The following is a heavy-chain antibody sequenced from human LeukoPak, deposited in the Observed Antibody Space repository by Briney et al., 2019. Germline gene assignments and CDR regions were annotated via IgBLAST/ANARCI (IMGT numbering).Heavy chain of an antibody. J-gene: IGHJ3*02. CDR3: ARDHNDAFDI. CDR1: AFTFSSYW. Sequence: GGSLRLSCAASAFTFSSYWMSWVRQAPGKGLEWVANIKQDGSEKYYVDSVKGRFTISRDNGKNSLYLQMNSLRAEDTAVYYCARDHNDAFDIWGQGTMVTVSS. CDR2: IKQDGSEK. V-gene: IGHV3-7*01.